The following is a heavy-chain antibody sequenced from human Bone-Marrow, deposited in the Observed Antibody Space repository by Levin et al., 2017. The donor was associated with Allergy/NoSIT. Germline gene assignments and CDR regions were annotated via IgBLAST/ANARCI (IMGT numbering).Heavy chain of an antibody. CDR3: ARDGYNHLVDFDY. J-gene: IGHJ4*02. CDR1: GGSISSGGYY. CDR2: IYYSGST. Sequence: SETLSLTCTVSGGSISSGGYYWSWIRQHPGKGLEWIGYIYYSGSTYYNPSLKSRVTISVDTSKNQFSLKLSSVTAADTAVYYCARDGYNHLVDFDYWGQGTLVTVSS. V-gene: IGHV4-31*03. D-gene: IGHD5-24*01.